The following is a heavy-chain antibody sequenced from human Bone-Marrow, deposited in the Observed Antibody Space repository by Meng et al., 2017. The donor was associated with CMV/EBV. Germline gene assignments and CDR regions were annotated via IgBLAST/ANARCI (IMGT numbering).Heavy chain of an antibody. J-gene: IGHJ6*02. Sequence: ASVKVSCKASGYTFTSYGISWVRQATGQGLEWMGWMNPNSGNTGYAQKFQGRVTITRNTSISTAYMELSSLRSEDTAVYYCARGPYYDFWSGYYAPGYYYYGMDVWGQGTTVTVSS. CDR2: MNPNSGNT. V-gene: IGHV1-8*03. CDR1: GYTFTSYG. D-gene: IGHD3-3*01. CDR3: ARGPYYDFWSGYYAPGYYYYGMDV.